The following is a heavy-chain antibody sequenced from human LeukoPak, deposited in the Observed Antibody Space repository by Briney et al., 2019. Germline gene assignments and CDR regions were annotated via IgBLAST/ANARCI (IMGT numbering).Heavy chain of an antibody. Sequence: GGSLRLSCAASGFSFSNFAMHWVRQAPGKGLEWVAHISYDGSSKYNEDSVKGRFTISRDDSKNTLYLKMNSLRAEDTAVYYCAKNGDRGAYCSGGSCYPYYYYMDVWGKGTTVTISS. V-gene: IGHV3-30*18. CDR1: GFSFSNFA. CDR3: AKNGDRGAYCSGGSCYPYYYYMDV. J-gene: IGHJ6*03. CDR2: ISYDGSSK. D-gene: IGHD2-15*01.